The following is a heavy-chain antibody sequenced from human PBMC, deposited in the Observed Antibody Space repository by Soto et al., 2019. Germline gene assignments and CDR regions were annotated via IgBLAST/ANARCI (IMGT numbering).Heavy chain of an antibody. D-gene: IGHD2-15*01. CDR3: ARGRYCSGGSCYEISDI. Sequence: EWMGWMNPNSGNTGYAQKYQGRVTMTRNTSISTAYMELSSLRSEDTAVYYCARGRYCSGGSCYEISDIWGQGTSVPVSS. J-gene: IGHJ6*02. V-gene: IGHV1-8*01. CDR2: MNPNSGNT.